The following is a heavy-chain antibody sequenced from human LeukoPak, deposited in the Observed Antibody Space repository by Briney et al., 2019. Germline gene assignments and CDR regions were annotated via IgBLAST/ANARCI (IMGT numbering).Heavy chain of an antibody. Sequence: EASVRVSCKASGYTFTSYGISWVRQAPGQGLEWMGWISAYNGNTNYAQKLQGRVTMTTDTSTSTAYMELRSLRSDDTAVYYCARVKGVVVVPAAINSRWFDPWGQGTLVTVSS. D-gene: IGHD2-2*01. J-gene: IGHJ5*02. CDR1: GYTFTSYG. CDR2: ISAYNGNT. V-gene: IGHV1-18*01. CDR3: ARVKGVVVVPAAINSRWFDP.